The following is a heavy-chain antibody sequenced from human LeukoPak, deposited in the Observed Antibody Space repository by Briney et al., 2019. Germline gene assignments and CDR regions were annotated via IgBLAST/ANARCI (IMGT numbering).Heavy chain of an antibody. CDR2: IWYDGSNK. CDR1: GFTFSSYG. CDR3: ARAYRGYSSSSGSGY. Sequence: GGSLRLSCAASGFTFSSYGMHWVRQAPGKGLEWVAIIWYDGSNKYYADSVKGRFTISRDNSKNTLYLQMNSLRAEDTAVYYCARAYRGYSSSSGSGYWGQGTLATVSS. J-gene: IGHJ4*02. V-gene: IGHV3-33*01. D-gene: IGHD6-6*01.